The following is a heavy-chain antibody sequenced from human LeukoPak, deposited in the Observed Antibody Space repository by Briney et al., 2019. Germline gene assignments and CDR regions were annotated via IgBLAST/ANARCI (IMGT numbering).Heavy chain of an antibody. D-gene: IGHD3-22*01. CDR3: ARGHMMVVVNWFDP. CDR2: INHSGST. V-gene: IGHV4-34*01. CDR1: GGSFSGYS. J-gene: IGHJ5*02. Sequence: SETLSLTCAVYGGSFSGYSWSWIRQPPGKGLEWIGEINHSGSTNYNPSLKSRVTISVDTSKNQFSLKLSSVTAADTAVYYCARGHMMVVVNWFDPWGQGTLVTVSS.